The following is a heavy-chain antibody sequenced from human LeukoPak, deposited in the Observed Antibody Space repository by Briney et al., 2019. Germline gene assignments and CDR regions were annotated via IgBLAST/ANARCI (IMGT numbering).Heavy chain of an antibody. CDR2: MNPNSGNT. CDR1: GYTFTSYD. D-gene: IGHD3-9*01. V-gene: IGHV1-8*01. Sequence: GASVKVSCKASGYTFTSYDIDWVRQATGQGLEWMGWMNPNSGNTGYAQKFQGGVTMTRNTSISTAYMELSSLRSEDTAVYYCARADVRYPFDYWGQGTLVTVSS. CDR3: ARADVRYPFDY. J-gene: IGHJ4*02.